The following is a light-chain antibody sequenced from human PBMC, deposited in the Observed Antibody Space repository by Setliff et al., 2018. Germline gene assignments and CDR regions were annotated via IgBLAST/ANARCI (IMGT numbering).Light chain of an antibody. Sequence: QSALTQPASVSGSPGQSITISCTGTSSDVGDYKYVSWYQQLPGKAPKLIIFEVNNRPSGVSNRFSGSKSGNTASLTISGLQAEDEADYYCSSYTSRTTLDVFGTGTKVTVL. V-gene: IGLV2-14*01. CDR2: EVN. CDR3: SSYTSRTTLDV. J-gene: IGLJ1*01. CDR1: SSDVGDYKY.